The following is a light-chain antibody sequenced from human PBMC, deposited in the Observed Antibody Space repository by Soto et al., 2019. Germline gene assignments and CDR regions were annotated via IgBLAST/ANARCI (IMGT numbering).Light chain of an antibody. Sequence: DFPMTQSPSSLSASVGDRATITCRASQDISDHLAWYQQKPGKDPNLLIYAASTLPSGVPSRFSGGGSGTDFTLTISSLQPEDVATYYCQKYNTTPRTFGQGTKVELK. CDR1: QDISDH. V-gene: IGKV1-27*01. CDR2: AAS. J-gene: IGKJ1*01. CDR3: QKYNTTPRT.